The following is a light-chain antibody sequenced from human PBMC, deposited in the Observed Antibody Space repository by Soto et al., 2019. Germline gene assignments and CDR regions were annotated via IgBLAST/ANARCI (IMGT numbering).Light chain of an antibody. J-gene: IGKJ2*03. CDR3: QLYADSPMYS. CDR1: QSGSSNY. Sequence: EIVLTQSTGTLPLSLGERTTLSCRASQSGSSNYLAWYQQKPGQAPRLLIYGTSSRATGIPDRYSGSGSGTDCNLTINRLETKHGAVYYCQLYADSPMYSFGQGTNLVIQ. CDR2: GTS. V-gene: IGKV3-20*01.